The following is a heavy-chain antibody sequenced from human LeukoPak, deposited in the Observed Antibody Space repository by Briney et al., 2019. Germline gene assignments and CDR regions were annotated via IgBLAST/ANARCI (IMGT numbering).Heavy chain of an antibody. J-gene: IGHJ4*02. D-gene: IGHD2-15*01. V-gene: IGHV1-2*02. Sequence: ASVKVSCKASGYTFTSYGISWVRQAPGQGLEWMGWINPNSGGTNYAQKFQGRVTMTRDTSISAAYMELSRLRSDDTAVYYCASGGYCSGGSCYQDYWGQGTLVTVSS. CDR2: INPNSGGT. CDR1: GYTFTSYG. CDR3: ASGGYCSGGSCYQDY.